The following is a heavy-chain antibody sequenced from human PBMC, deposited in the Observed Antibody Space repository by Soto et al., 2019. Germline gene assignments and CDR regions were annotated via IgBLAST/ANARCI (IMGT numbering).Heavy chain of an antibody. CDR3: ARWYRKWLPGEPIPLDY. CDR1: GFTFSSYS. V-gene: IGHV3-21*01. CDR2: ISSSSSSYI. Sequence: LRLSCAASGFTFSSYSMNWVRQAPGKGLEWVSSISSSSSSYIYYADSVKGRFTISRDNAKNSLYLQMNSLRAEDTAVYYCARWYRKWLPGEPIPLDYWGQGTLVTVSS. J-gene: IGHJ4*02. D-gene: IGHD5-12*01.